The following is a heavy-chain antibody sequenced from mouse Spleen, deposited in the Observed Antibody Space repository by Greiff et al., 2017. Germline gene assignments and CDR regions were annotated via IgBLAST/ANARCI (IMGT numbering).Heavy chain of an antibody. CDR3: VRDSSFLGWYFDV. J-gene: IGHJ1*01. V-gene: IGHV2-9-2*01. CDR2: IWTGGGT. CDR1: GFSLTSYD. D-gene: IGHD3-3*01. Sequence: VKLVESGPGLVAPSQSLSITCTVSGFSLTSYDISWIRQPPGKGLEWLGVIWTGGGTNYNSAFMSRLSISKDNSKSQVFLKMNSLQTDDTAIYYCVRDSSFLGWYFDVWGAGTTVTVSS.